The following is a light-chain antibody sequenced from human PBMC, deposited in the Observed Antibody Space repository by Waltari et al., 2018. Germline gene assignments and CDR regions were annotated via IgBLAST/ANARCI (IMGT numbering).Light chain of an antibody. CDR1: QSVRSY. CDR3: QQRSNWPLT. Sequence: ESVLTQSPATLSLSPGERATLSCRASQSVRSYLAWYQQKPGQAPRLLIYDASNRATGIPARFSGSGSGTDFTLTISGLESEDVAVYYCQQRSNWPLTFGGGTKVEI. CDR2: DAS. V-gene: IGKV3-11*01. J-gene: IGKJ4*01.